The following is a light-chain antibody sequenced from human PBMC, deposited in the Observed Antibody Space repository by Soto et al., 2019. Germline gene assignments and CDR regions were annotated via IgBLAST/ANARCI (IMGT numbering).Light chain of an antibody. CDR3: AAWDDSLSGSVV. V-gene: IGLV1-47*01. CDR1: SSNIGSNS. J-gene: IGLJ2*01. Sequence: QSVLTQPPSASVTPGQRVTISCSGSSSNIGSNSVYWYQQLPGTAPKLLIYRNNQRPSGVPDRVSGSKSGTSASLAISGLRSEDEADYYGAAWDDSLSGSVVFGGGTKLPVL. CDR2: RNN.